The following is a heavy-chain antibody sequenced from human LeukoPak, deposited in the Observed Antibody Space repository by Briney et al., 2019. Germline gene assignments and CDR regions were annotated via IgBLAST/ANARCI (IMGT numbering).Heavy chain of an antibody. J-gene: IGHJ5*01. Sequence: VSVKVSCKASGYTFTSYDINWVRQATGQGLEWMGWMNPNSGNTGYAQKFQGSVTMTRDTSISTVYMELSRLRSDDTAVYYCARASGSYWWFDSWGQGTLVTVSS. CDR2: MNPNSGNT. D-gene: IGHD1-26*01. V-gene: IGHV1-8*02. CDR3: ARASGSYWWFDS. CDR1: GYTFTSYD.